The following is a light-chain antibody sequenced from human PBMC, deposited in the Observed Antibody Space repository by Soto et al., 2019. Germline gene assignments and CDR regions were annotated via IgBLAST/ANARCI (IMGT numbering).Light chain of an antibody. Sequence: EIVMTQSPATLSVPPGERATLSCRASQTVSSSLAWYQQKPGQAPRLLIYGASTRATGIPARFSGSGSGTEFTLTISSLQSEDFAVYYCQQYNDWPPITVGQGTRLEIK. J-gene: IGKJ5*01. CDR2: GAS. V-gene: IGKV3-15*01. CDR1: QTVSSS. CDR3: QQYNDWPPIT.